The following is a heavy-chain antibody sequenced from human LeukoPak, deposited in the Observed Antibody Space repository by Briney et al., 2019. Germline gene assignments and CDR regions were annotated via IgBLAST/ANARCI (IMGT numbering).Heavy chain of an antibody. D-gene: IGHD3-3*01. J-gene: IGHJ6*02. Sequence: SETLSLTCAVSGGSISSGGYSWSWIRQPPGKGLEWIGYIYHSRSTYYNPSLKSRVTISVDRSKNQFSLKLSSVTAADTAVYYCARTDDYYYGMDVWGQGTTVTVSS. V-gene: IGHV4-30-2*01. CDR1: GGSISSGGYS. CDR3: ARTDDYYYGMDV. CDR2: IYHSRST.